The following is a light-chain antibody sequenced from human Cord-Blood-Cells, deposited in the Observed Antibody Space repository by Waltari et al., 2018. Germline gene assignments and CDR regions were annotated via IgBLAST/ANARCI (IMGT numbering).Light chain of an antibody. V-gene: IGLV1-40*01. CDR3: QSYDSSLRVV. Sequence: QSVLTQPPSVSGAPGQRVTISCTGSSSHIGAGYDVHWDQQLPGTAPKLLIYGNSNRPSGVPDRFSGSKSGTSASLAITGLQAEDEADYYCQSYDSSLRVVFGGGTKLTVL. CDR2: GNS. J-gene: IGLJ2*01. CDR1: SSHIGAGYD.